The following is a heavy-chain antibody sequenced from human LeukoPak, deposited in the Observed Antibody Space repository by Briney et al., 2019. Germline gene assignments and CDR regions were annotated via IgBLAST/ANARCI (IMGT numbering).Heavy chain of an antibody. V-gene: IGHV3-21*01. Sequence: GGSLSLSCAASGFTFSSYSMSWVRHAPGKGLEWVSSISSRSSNIYYARSVKGRFTITRDNAKNSLYMQMNSMRAEDTAVYYWARGGLGDYWGQGTLVTVSS. J-gene: IGHJ4*02. CDR3: ARGGLGDY. CDR2: ISSRSSNI. D-gene: IGHD3-10*01. CDR1: GFTFSSYS.